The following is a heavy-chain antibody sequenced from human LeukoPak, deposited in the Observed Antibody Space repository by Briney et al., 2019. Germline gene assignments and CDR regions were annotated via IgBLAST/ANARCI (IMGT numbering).Heavy chain of an antibody. Sequence: SVKVSCKASGGTFSSYAISWVRQAPGQGLEWIGGIIPIFGTANYAQKFQGRVTITADESTSTAYMELSGLRSEDTAVYYCAREPYCSSTSCIYGGGGYDYYYGMDVWGQGTTVTVSS. D-gene: IGHD2-2*01. CDR1: GGTFSSYA. V-gene: IGHV1-69*13. CDR2: IIPIFGTA. J-gene: IGHJ6*02. CDR3: AREPYCSSTSCIYGGGGYDYYYGMDV.